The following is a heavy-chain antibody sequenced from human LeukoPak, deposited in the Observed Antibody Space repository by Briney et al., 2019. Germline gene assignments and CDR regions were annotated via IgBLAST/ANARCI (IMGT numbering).Heavy chain of an antibody. CDR3: ARAPAYRTSSSHH. V-gene: IGHV4-39*01. CDR2: IHYTGSS. J-gene: IGHJ5*02. D-gene: IGHD3-16*02. Sequence: SETLSLTCTVSGDSISGGTYYWGWIRQPPGKGLEWIAYIHYTGSSYSAPSLKSRVIISVAPSKNQFSPNLRSVTAADTAVYYCARAPAYRTSSSHHCGHGSLVTVSS. CDR1: GDSISGGTYY.